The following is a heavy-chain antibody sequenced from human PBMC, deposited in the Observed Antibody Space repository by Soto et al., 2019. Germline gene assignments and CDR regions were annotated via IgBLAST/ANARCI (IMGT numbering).Heavy chain of an antibody. D-gene: IGHD2-2*01. V-gene: IGHV1-3*01. CDR3: ARDPLRVSDALDY. J-gene: IGHJ4*02. CDR2: INPGSGDT. CDR1: GYTFTTYH. Sequence: ASVKVSCKASGYTFTTYHMHWLRQAPGQGLEWMGWINPGSGDTEYSQMFQGRFTISRDTSASAAYMELSSLRPEDSAVYFCARDPLRVSDALDYWGQGTLVTVSS.